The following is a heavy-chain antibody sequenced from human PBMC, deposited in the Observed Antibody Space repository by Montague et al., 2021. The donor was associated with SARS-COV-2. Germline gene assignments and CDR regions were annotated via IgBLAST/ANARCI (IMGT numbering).Heavy chain of an antibody. CDR2: VNHSGGT. V-gene: IGHV4-34*01. CDR1: GGSLSGYN. J-gene: IGHJ6*02. D-gene: IGHD2-2*01. Sequence: SDTLSLTRAVHGGSLSGYNWSWIRQPPGKGLDWIGEVNHSGGTNYNPSLQSRVTISADTSKNQFSLKLTSVTAPDTGVYYCARLREGVVPAPILGLGPLCHYYYMDVWGQGTTVTVSS. CDR3: ARLREGVVPAPILGLGPLCHYYYMDV.